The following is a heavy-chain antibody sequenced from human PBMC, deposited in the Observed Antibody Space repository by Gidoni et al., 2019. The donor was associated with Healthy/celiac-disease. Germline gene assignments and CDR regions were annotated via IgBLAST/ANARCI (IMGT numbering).Heavy chain of an antibody. V-gene: IGHV4-30-2*05. CDR2: ST. J-gene: IGHJ4*02. Sequence: STYYNPSLKSRVTISVDTSKNQFSLKLSSVTAADTAVYYCARSIVGATIYGRFDYWGQGTLVTVSS. CDR3: ARSIVGATIYGRFDY. D-gene: IGHD1-26*01.